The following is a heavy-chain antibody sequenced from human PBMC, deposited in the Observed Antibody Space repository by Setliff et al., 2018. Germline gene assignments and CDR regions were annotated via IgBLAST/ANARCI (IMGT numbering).Heavy chain of an antibody. Sequence: SETLSLTCTVSDDSISSRHYYWSWIRQPAGKGLEWLGQIYYSGSTYYNPSLKSRVTISVDTSKNQFSLKLSSVTAADTAVYYCARHRILYYSFDYWGQGTLVTVSS. CDR3: ARHRILYYSFDY. J-gene: IGHJ4*02. CDR2: IYYSGST. V-gene: IGHV4-39*01. D-gene: IGHD2-8*01. CDR1: DDSISSRHYY.